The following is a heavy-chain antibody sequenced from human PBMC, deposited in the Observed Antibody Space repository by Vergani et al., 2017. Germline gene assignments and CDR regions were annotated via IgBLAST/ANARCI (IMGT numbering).Heavy chain of an antibody. D-gene: IGHD2-2*02. CDR1: GFALNRHA. CDR3: VRDPGLCAGGRCYTEAWDY. CDR2: ISFDGTNE. V-gene: IGHV3-30-3*01. Sequence: QVQLVESGGGVVQPGTSLRLSCVVSGFALNRHAMYWVRQAPGKGLEWVVGISFDGTNEYYPDLVKGRFTISRDIAKNTLYLQVRSLRLEDTGVYHGVRDPGLCAGGRCYTEAWDYWVQGTPVTVSS. J-gene: IGHJ4*02.